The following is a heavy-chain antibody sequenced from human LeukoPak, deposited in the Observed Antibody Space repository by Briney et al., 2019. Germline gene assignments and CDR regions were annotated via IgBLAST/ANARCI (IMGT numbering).Heavy chain of an antibody. CDR3: ARTYCSSTSCSRLYYFDY. CDR2: IDWDDDK. Sequence: SGPALVKPTQTLTLTCTFSGFSLSTSGMRVSWIRQPPGEALEWLARIDWDDDKFYSTSLKTRLTISKDTSKNQVVLTMTNMDPVDTATYYCARTYCSSTSCSRLYYFDYWGQGTLVTVSS. D-gene: IGHD2-2*01. J-gene: IGHJ4*02. CDR1: GFSLSTSGMR. V-gene: IGHV2-70*04.